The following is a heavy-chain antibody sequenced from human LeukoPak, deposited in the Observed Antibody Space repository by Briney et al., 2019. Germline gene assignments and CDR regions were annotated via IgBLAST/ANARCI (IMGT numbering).Heavy chain of an antibody. CDR1: GYSFTSYW. Sequence: GESLKISCKGSGYSFTSYWISWVRQMPGKGLEWMGIIYPGDSDTRYSPSFQGQVTISADKSISTAYLQWSSLKASDTAMYYCARSYKSYYYYMDVWGKGTTVTVSS. D-gene: IGHD1-1*01. V-gene: IGHV5-51*01. CDR2: IYPGDSDT. CDR3: ARSYKSYYYYMDV. J-gene: IGHJ6*03.